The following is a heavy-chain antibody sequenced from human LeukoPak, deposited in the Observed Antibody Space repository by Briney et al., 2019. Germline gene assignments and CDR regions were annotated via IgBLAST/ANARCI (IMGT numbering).Heavy chain of an antibody. CDR3: EGATEAAVYYYYMDV. CDR1: GFTLSSYS. V-gene: IGHV3-21*01. CDR2: ISSSSSYI. D-gene: IGHD5-12*01. J-gene: IGHJ6*03. Sequence: GGSLRLSCAASGFTLSSYSMNWVRQAPGKGLEWVSSISSSSSYIYYADSVKGRFTISRDNAKNSLYLQMNSLRAEDTAVYYCEGATEAAVYYYYMDVWGKGTTVTVSS.